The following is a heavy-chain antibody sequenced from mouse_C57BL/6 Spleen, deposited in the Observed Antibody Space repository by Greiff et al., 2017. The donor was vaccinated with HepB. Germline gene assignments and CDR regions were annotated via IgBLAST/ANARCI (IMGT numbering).Heavy chain of an antibody. CDR2: INPSTGGT. V-gene: IGHV1-42*01. CDR1: GYSFTGYY. D-gene: IGHD3-3*01. CDR3: ARSPANLYYFDY. J-gene: IGHJ2*01. Sequence: EVMLVESGPELVKPGASVKISCKASGYSFTGYYMNWVKQSPEKSLEWIGEINPSTGGTTSNQKFKAKATLTVDKSSSTAYMQLKSLTSEDSAVYYCARSPANLYYFDYWGQGTTLTVSS.